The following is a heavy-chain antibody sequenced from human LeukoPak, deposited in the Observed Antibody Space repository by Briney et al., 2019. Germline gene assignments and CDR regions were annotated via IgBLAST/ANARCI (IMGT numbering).Heavy chain of an antibody. D-gene: IGHD6-6*01. CDR1: GYTFTGYY. CDR2: INPNSGGT. Sequence: ASVKVSCKASGYTFTGYYMHWVRQAPGQGLEWMGWINPNSGGTNYAQKFLGRVTMTRDTSISTAYMELSRLRSDDTAVYYCAVNIAARLSFDYWGQGTLVTVSS. V-gene: IGHV1-2*02. J-gene: IGHJ4*02. CDR3: AVNIAARLSFDY.